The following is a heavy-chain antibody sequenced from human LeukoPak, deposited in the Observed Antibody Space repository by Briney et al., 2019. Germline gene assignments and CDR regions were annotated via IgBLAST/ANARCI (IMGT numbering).Heavy chain of an antibody. CDR1: GFTFSSYA. Sequence: GRPLRLSCAASGFTFSSYAMHWVRQAPGKGLEWVAVISYDGSNKYYADSVKGRFTISRDNSKNTLYLQMNSLRAEDTAVYYCARDGAIYGSGSYSFYFDYWGQGTLVTVSS. CDR3: ARDGAIYGSGSYSFYFDY. V-gene: IGHV3-30*04. D-gene: IGHD3-10*01. CDR2: ISYDGSNK. J-gene: IGHJ4*02.